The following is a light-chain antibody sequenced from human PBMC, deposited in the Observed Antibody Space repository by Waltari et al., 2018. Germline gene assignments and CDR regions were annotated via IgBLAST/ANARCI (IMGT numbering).Light chain of an antibody. Sequence: EIVLTQSPGILSLSPGEGATLSCRASQSVGRSLAWYQQKPGQAPRLVISGASNRATGIPDRFSGSGSGTDFSLIISRLEPEDFAVYYCQHYVRLPVTFGRGTKVEIK. CDR2: GAS. V-gene: IGKV3-20*01. CDR3: QHYVRLPVT. CDR1: QSVGRS. J-gene: IGKJ4*02.